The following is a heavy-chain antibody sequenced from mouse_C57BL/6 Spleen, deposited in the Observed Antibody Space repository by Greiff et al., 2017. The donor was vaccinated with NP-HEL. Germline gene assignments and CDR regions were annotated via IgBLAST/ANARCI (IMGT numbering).Heavy chain of an antibody. V-gene: IGHV1-54*01. J-gene: IGHJ4*01. CDR2: INPGSGGT. CDR3: ARYLTGMDY. Sequence: VQLQQSGAELVRPGTSVKVSCKASGYAFTKYLIEWVKQRPGQGLEWIGVINPGSGGTNYNEKFKGKATLTADKASSTAYMQLSSLTSEDSAVYFCARYLTGMDYWGQGTSVTVSS. CDR1: GYAFTKYL.